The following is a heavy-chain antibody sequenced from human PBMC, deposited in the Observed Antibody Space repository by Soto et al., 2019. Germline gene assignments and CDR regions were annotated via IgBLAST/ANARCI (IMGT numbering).Heavy chain of an antibody. D-gene: IGHD3-10*01. CDR3: ANLPLDGSGGDC. Sequence: EVQLVESGGGQVQPGGSLRLSCAASGFNVDDYAIHWVLQDPGKGLEWVSGISWTGAATGYVDSVKVRFSISRDNTKNTSDLQMDSRRSEDTAVYSCANLPLDGSGGDCWGQGTLVTVSS. CDR2: ISWTGAAT. CDR1: GFNVDDYA. J-gene: IGHJ4*02. V-gene: IGHV3-9*01.